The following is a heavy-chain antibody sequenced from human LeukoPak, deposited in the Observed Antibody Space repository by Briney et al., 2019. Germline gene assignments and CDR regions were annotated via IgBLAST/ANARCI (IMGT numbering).Heavy chain of an antibody. V-gene: IGHV4-30-4*07. D-gene: IGHD4-17*01. Sequence: PSETLSLTCAVSGGSISSGGYSWSWIRQPPGKGPEWFGYIYYSGSTYYNPSLKSRVTISVDTSKNQFSLKLSSVTAADTAVYYCARDWDDYEGVYFDYWGQGTLVTVSS. CDR2: IYYSGST. CDR1: GGSISSGGYS. CDR3: ARDWDDYEGVYFDY. J-gene: IGHJ4*02.